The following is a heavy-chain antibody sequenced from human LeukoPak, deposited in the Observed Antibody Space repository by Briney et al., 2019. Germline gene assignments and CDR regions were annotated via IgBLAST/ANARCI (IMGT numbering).Heavy chain of an antibody. V-gene: IGHV3-30-3*01. CDR2: ISYDGSDK. CDR3: ARAVRYFDPPDY. CDR1: GFTFSSYA. Sequence: GRSLRLSCAASGFTFSSYAMHWVRQAPGKGLEWVAVISYDGSDKYYADSVKGRFTISRDNSKNTLYLQMNSLRVEDTAVYYCARAVRYFDPPDYWGQGTLVTVSS. J-gene: IGHJ4*02. D-gene: IGHD3-9*01.